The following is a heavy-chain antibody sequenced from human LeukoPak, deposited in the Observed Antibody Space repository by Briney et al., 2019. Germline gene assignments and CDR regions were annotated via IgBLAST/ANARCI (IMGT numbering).Heavy chain of an antibody. Sequence: GGSLRLSCAASGFTFDDYAMHWVRQAPGKGLEWVSGISWNSGSIGYADSVKGRFTISRDNAKNSLYLQMNSLRAEDTALYYCAKDLSEVGSEFQDYYYGMDVWGQGTTVIVSS. CDR2: ISWNSGSI. CDR1: GFTFDDYA. D-gene: IGHD3-10*01. J-gene: IGHJ6*02. CDR3: AKDLSEVGSEFQDYYYGMDV. V-gene: IGHV3-9*01.